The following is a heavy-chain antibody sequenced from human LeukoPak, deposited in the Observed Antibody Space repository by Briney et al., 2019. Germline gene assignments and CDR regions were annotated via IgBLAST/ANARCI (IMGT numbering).Heavy chain of an antibody. CDR2: ISGSGGST. V-gene: IGHV3-23*01. CDR1: GFTFSSYA. J-gene: IGHJ4*02. CDR3: AKDSGAAGGNSDFDY. D-gene: IGHD6-13*01. Sequence: PGGSLRLSCAASGFTFSSYAMSWVRQAPGKGLEWVSDISGSGGSTYYADSVKGRFTISRDNSKNTLYLQMNSLRAEDTAVYYCAKDSGAAGGNSDFDYWGQGAPVTVSS.